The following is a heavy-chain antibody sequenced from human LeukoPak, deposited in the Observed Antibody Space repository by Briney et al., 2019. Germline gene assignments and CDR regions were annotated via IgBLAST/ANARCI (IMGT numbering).Heavy chain of an antibody. CDR2: IHHSGST. V-gene: IGHV4-4*02. CDR3: ARITMVRGYMDV. Sequence: SETLSLTCAVSGGSISSRNWWSWVRQPPGKGLEWIAEIHHSGSTNYNPSLKSRVTISVDKSKNQFSLKLSSVTAADTAAYYCARITMVRGYMDVWGKGTTVTISS. J-gene: IGHJ6*03. CDR1: GGSISSRNW. D-gene: IGHD3-10*01.